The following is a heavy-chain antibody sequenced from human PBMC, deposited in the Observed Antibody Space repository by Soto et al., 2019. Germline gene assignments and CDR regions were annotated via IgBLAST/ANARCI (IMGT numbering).Heavy chain of an antibody. CDR1: GSTFSSNA. CDR2: ITNTGGDV. D-gene: IGHD3-10*01. V-gene: IGHV3-23*01. Sequence: GGSLRLSCAASGSTFSSNAMTWVRQAPGKGLECVSVITNTGGDVLYADSVKGRFTMSRDNSKNILYLQMNSLRVEDTAIYYCARASGESYPGSRVFDSWGQGT. CDR3: ARASGESYPGSRVFDS. J-gene: IGHJ4*02.